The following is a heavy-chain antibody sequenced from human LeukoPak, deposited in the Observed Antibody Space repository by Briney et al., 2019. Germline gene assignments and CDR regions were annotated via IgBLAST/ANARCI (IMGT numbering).Heavy chain of an antibody. CDR3: ARLVPYGSGSYTADY. V-gene: IGHV4-34*01. CDR2: INHSGST. CDR1: GGSFSGYY. Sequence: SETLSLTCAGYGGSFSGYYWSWVRQPPGKGLEWSGEINHSGSTNYNPSLKSRVTISVDTSKNQFSLKLSSVAAADTAVYYCARLVPYGSGSYTADYWGQGTLVTVSS. J-gene: IGHJ4*02. D-gene: IGHD3-10*01.